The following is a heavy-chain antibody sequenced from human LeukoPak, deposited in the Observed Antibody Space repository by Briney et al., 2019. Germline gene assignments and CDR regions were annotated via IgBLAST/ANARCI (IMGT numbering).Heavy chain of an antibody. CDR2: INAGNGNT. Sequence: ASVKASCKASGYTFTSYAMHWVRQAPGQRLEWMGWINAGNGNTKYSQKFQGRVTITRDTSASTAYMELSSLRSEDTAVYYCAREGYSYGGYYFDYWGQGTLVTVSS. D-gene: IGHD5-18*01. CDR1: GYTFTSYA. J-gene: IGHJ4*02. V-gene: IGHV1-3*01. CDR3: AREGYSYGGYYFDY.